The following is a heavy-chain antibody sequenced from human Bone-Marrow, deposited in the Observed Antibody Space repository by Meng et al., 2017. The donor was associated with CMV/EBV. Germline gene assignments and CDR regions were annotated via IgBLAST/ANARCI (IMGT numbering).Heavy chain of an antibody. Sequence: GESLKISCAASGFTFSNYWMSWVRQAPGKGLEWLANIKQDGSEKYYVDSVKGRFTISRDNAKKSLYLQLSSLRAEDTAIYYCAKDQGVYDSSGYYPLGCDYWGQRTLVTVSS. CDR3: AKDQGVYDSSGYYPLGCDY. V-gene: IGHV3-7*01. CDR2: IKQDGSEK. J-gene: IGHJ4*02. D-gene: IGHD3-22*01. CDR1: GFTFSNYW.